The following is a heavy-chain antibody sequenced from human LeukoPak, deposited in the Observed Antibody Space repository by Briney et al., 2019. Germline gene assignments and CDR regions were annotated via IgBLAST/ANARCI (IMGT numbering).Heavy chain of an antibody. CDR2: ISYDGSNK. J-gene: IGHJ4*02. V-gene: IGHV3-30*03. D-gene: IGHD4-11*01. Sequence: GGSLRLSCAASGFTFSNYGMHWVRQAPGKGLEWVAVISYDGSNKYYAESVKGRFTISRDNSKNTLYLQMNSLKTEDTAVYYCTTDGGYDYLATGYWGQGTLVTVSS. CDR3: TTDGGYDYLATGY. CDR1: GFTFSNYG.